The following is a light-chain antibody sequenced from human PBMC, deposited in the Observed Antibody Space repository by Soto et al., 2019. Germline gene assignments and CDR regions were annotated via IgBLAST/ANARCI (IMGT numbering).Light chain of an antibody. CDR3: QQRSNWPPGIT. V-gene: IGKV3-11*01. Sequence: EIVLTQSPATLSLPPGERATLSCRASQSVSSYLAWYQQKPGQAPRLLIYHASNTATGIPARFSGSGSGTDFTLTTSSLEPEDFAVYYCQQRSNWPPGITFGPGTRVDIK. CDR2: HAS. CDR1: QSVSSY. J-gene: IGKJ3*01.